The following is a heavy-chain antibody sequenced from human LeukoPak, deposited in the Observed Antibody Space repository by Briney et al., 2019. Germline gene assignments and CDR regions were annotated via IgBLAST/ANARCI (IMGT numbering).Heavy chain of an antibody. CDR3: ARDTVGYFDY. CDR2: IYYSGST. J-gene: IGHJ4*02. Sequence: SETLSLTCTVSGGSISSYYWGWIRQPPGKGLEWIGSIYYSGSTYYNPSLKSRVTISVDTSKDQFSLKLSSVTAADTAVYYCARDTVGYFDYWGQGTLVTVSS. CDR1: GGSISSYY. V-gene: IGHV4-39*07.